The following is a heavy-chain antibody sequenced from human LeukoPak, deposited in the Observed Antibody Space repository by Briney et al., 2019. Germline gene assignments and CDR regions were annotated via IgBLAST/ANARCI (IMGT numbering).Heavy chain of an antibody. Sequence: GGSLRLSCAASGFTFSSYGMHWVRQAPGKGLKWVAVISYDGSNKYYADSVKGRFTISRDNSKNTLYLQMNSLRAEDTAVYYCAKEYSRLVDYWGQGTLVTVSS. J-gene: IGHJ4*02. CDR2: ISYDGSNK. CDR3: AKEYSRLVDY. V-gene: IGHV3-30*18. CDR1: GFTFSSYG. D-gene: IGHD1-26*01.